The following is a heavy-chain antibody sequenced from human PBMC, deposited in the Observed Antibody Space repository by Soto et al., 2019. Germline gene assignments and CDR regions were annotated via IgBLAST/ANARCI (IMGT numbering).Heavy chain of an antibody. Sequence: QVQLQESGPGLVKHSQTLSLTCTVSGGAIISGCYYWSWIRQHPGKVLEWIGYIYFSGGTYYNPSLQSRVTISVDTSKNPFSLTLGSVTAADTAVYSCAREVQRMWYGGVFDYWGQGTLVTVSS. CDR2: IYFSGGT. J-gene: IGHJ4*02. D-gene: IGHD4-17*01. CDR1: GGAIISGCYY. CDR3: AREVQRMWYGGVFDY. V-gene: IGHV4-31*03.